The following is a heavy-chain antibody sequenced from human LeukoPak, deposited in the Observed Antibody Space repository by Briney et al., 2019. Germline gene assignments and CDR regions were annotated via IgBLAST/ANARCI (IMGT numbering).Heavy chain of an antibody. CDR3: ARERLGGSYYRPVDY. V-gene: IGHV4-34*01. CDR1: GGSFSGYY. D-gene: IGHD1-26*01. J-gene: IGHJ4*02. Sequence: SETLSLTCAVYGGSFSGYYWSWIRQPPGKGLEWIGEINHSGSTNYNPSLKSRVTISLDTSKNQFSLKLSSVSAEDTALYYCARERLGGSYYRPVDYWGQGTLVTVSS. CDR2: INHSGST.